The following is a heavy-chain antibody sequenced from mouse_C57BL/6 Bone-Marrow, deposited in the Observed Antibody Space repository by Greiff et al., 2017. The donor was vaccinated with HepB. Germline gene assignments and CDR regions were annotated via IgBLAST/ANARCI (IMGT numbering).Heavy chain of an antibody. J-gene: IGHJ1*03. D-gene: IGHD1-1*01. CDR1: GYTFTSYG. CDR2: IYPRSGNT. CDR3: AREIITTVYWYFDV. V-gene: IGHV1-81*01. Sequence: QVHVKQSGAELARPGASVKLSCKASGYTFTSYGISWVKQRTGQGLEWIGEIYPRSGNTYYNEKFKGKATLTADKSSSTAYMELRSLTSEDSAVYFCAREIITTVYWYFDVWGTGTTVTVSS.